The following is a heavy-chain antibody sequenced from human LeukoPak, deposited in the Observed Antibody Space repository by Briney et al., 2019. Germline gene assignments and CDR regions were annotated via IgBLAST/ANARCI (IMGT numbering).Heavy chain of an antibody. Sequence: GRSLRLSCAASGFTFSSYGMRWVRQAPGKGLEWVAVISYDGSNKYYADSVKGRFTISRDNSKNTLYLQMNSLRAEDTAVYYCARHWEGVESDAFDIWGQGTMVTVSS. CDR1: GFTFSSYG. CDR2: ISYDGSNK. CDR3: ARHWEGVESDAFDI. J-gene: IGHJ3*02. V-gene: IGHV3-30*03. D-gene: IGHD1-26*01.